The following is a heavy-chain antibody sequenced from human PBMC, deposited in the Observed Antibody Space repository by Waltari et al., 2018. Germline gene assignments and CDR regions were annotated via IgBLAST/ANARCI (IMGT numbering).Heavy chain of an antibody. CDR3: ARDMGIYTNYVTY. D-gene: IGHD3-16*01. CDR1: GFIFSRHW. J-gene: IGHJ4*02. V-gene: IGHV3-7*01. Sequence: EVQLVESGGGLVQPGGSLTLSCAASGFIFSRHWMSWVRQAPGKGPEWVANMKEDGSDIYYVDSVKGRFSISRDNAKNSLYLQMNSLRADDTAIYYCARDMGIYTNYVTYWGQGTLVTVSS. CDR2: MKEDGSDI.